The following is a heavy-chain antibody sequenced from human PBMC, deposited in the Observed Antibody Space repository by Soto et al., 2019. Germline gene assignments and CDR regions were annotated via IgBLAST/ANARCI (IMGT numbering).Heavy chain of an antibody. J-gene: IGHJ4*02. CDR1: GFTLRSYA. Sequence: GGSLGLSCAASGFTLRSYAMSWVRQAPGKGLEWVSDISGSGGGTNYADSVKGRFTISRDNSKNTLYLQMNSLRADDTAIYYCAKGTGKYYYGSGSGSRTNDYWGQGTLVTVSS. D-gene: IGHD3-10*01. V-gene: IGHV3-23*01. CDR2: ISGSGGGT. CDR3: AKGTGKYYYGSGSGSRTNDY.